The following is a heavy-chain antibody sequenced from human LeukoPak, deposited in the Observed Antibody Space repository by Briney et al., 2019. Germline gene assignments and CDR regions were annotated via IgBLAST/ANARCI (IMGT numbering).Heavy chain of an antibody. Sequence: GGSLRLSCAASGFTFSDYYMSWIRQAPGKGLEWVSYISGSGDYTNYAGSVKGRFTISRDNAKNSLYLQMNSLRADDTAVYYCARDGYSSGWFFWGQGTMVTVSP. V-gene: IGHV3-11*06. J-gene: IGHJ3*01. D-gene: IGHD6-19*01. CDR3: ARDGYSSGWFF. CDR1: GFTFSDYY. CDR2: ISGSGDYT.